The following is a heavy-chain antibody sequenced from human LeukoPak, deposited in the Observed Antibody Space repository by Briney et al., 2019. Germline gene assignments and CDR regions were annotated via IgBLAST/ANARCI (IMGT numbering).Heavy chain of an antibody. CDR2: IYYSGST. D-gene: IGHD3-10*01. V-gene: IGHV4-39*07. Sequence: SETLSLTCTVSGGSISSSSYYWGWIRQPPGKGLEWIGSIYYSGSTYYNPSLKSRVTISVDTSKNQFSLKLSSVTAADTAVYYCARVVYYGSGDYHFDYWGQGTLVTVSS. CDR3: ARVVYYGSGDYHFDY. J-gene: IGHJ4*02. CDR1: GGSISSSSYY.